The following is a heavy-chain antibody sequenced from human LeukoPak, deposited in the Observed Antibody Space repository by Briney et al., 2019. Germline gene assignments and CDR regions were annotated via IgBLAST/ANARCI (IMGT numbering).Heavy chain of an antibody. CDR2: ISSSSSTI. CDR1: GFTFSSYS. V-gene: IGHV3-48*01. CDR3: ARDLRARYCSGGSCYSADGFDP. D-gene: IGHD2-15*01. J-gene: IGHJ5*02. Sequence: PGGSLRLSCAASGFTFSSYSMNWVRQAPGKGLEWVSYISSSSSTIYYADSVKGRFTISRDNAKNSLYLQMNSLRAEDTAVYYCARDLRARYCSGGSCYSADGFDPWGQGTLVTVSS.